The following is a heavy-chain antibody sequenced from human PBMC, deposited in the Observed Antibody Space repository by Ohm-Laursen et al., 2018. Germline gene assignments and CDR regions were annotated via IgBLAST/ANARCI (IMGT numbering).Heavy chain of an antibody. CDR3: AKGTTDVDY. Sequence: GSLRLSCTASGFPFSTYAMAWVRQAPGRGLEWLSSISGSGGSTYYADSMRGHFTVSRDSSKNTLYLQMNSLRAEDTAVYYCAKGTTDVDYWGQGTLVTVSS. J-gene: IGHJ4*02. CDR2: ISGSGGST. D-gene: IGHD1-1*01. V-gene: IGHV3-23*01. CDR1: GFPFSTYA.